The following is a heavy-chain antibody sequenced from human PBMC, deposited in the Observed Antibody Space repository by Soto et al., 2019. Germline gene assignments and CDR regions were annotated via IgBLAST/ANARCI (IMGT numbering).Heavy chain of an antibody. CDR2: VQPDGVTK. CDR1: GFSLTVYS. J-gene: IGHJ4*02. V-gene: IGHV3-30*09. Sequence: QVQLVESGGGVVQPGRSLRIYCRISGFSLTVYSMNWVRQAPAKGLEWVAVVQPDGVTKNYADSVQGQFVISGDKSTNTLYLEMDSLTPEDTAVYYCARGLQGFDYWGQGTLVTVSS. CDR3: ARGLQGFDY.